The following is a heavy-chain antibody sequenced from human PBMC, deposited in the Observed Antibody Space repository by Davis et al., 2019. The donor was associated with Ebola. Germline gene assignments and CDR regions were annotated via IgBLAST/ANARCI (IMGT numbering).Heavy chain of an antibody. CDR2: IYHTGDT. J-gene: IGHJ4*02. CDR1: GGPFWSTNW. D-gene: IGHD3-3*01. CDR3: ARWKTADFWSGLDS. V-gene: IGHV4-4*02. Sequence: PSETLSLTCVVPGGPFWSTNWWSWVRQPPGKGLEWIGEIYHTGDTNFNPSLKSRVTMSVDQPKSQFSLELSSMTDADTAMYYCARWKTADFWSGLDSWGQGVRVTVSS.